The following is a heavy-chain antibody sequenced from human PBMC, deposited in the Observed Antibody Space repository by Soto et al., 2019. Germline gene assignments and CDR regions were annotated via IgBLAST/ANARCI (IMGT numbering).Heavy chain of an antibody. CDR3: AKDYSIIVVPAATDYYYGMDV. CDR2: ISSDGSNK. D-gene: IGHD2-2*01. CDR1: GCTFSSDG. Sequence: PGGSLRLSCSASGCTFSSDGMHWVRQAPGKGLEWVAVISSDGSNKYYPDSVKGRFTISRDNSKNTLYLQMNSLRAEDTAVYYCAKDYSIIVVPAATDYYYGMDVWGQGTTVTVS. J-gene: IGHJ6*02. V-gene: IGHV3-30*18.